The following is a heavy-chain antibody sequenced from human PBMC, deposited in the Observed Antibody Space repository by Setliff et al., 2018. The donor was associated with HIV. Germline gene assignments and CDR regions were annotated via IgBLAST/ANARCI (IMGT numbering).Heavy chain of an antibody. CDR1: GFTFGDYA. CDR3: TRFVYSSSWPATFDY. Sequence: PGGSLRLSCTASGFTFGDYAMSWVRQAPGKGLEWVGFIRSKAYGGTTEYAASVKGRFTISRDDSKSIAYLQMNSLKTEDTAVYYCTRFVYSSSWPATFDYWGQGTLVTVSS. V-gene: IGHV3-49*04. J-gene: IGHJ4*02. CDR2: IRSKAYGGTT. D-gene: IGHD6-13*01.